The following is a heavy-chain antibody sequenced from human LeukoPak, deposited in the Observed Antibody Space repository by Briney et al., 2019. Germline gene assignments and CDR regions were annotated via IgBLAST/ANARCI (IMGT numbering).Heavy chain of an antibody. CDR3: AKVDSGIVATGSPYFDY. J-gene: IGHJ4*02. V-gene: IGHV3-23*01. Sequence: PGGSLRLSCSTSGFTFNSYVMTWVRQAPGKGLEWVSSITASGGSTYYADSVKGRFTISRDNSKNTLYLQMNSLRADDTALYYCAKVDSGIVATGSPYFDYWGQGTLVTVSS. CDR1: GFTFNSYV. CDR2: ITASGGST. D-gene: IGHD6-13*01.